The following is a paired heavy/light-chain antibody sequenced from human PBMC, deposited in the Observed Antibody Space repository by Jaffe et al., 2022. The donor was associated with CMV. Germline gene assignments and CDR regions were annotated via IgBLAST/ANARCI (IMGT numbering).Heavy chain of an antibody. V-gene: IGHV3-33*01. CDR2: IWYDGSNK. D-gene: IGHD6-13*01. CDR1: GFSFSSYG. CDR3: ARKYSSTWYDWFDP. Sequence: QVHLVESGGGVVQPGRSLRLSCAASGFSFSSYGMNWVRQAPGKGLEWVATIWYDGSNKYYADSVKGRFTISRDNSKNTVYLEMNTMRAEDTAVYYCARKYSSTWYDWFDPWGQGTLVTVSS. J-gene: IGHJ5*02.
Light chain of an antibody. CDR1: SSNIGADYD. Sequence: QSVLTQPPSVSGAPGQRVTISCTGSSSNIGADYDVHWYQQLPGTAPKLLIYGSSNRPSGVPDRFSGSTSGTSASLAITGLQAEDEADYYCQSYDTSLSGYVFGAGTKVTVL. V-gene: IGLV1-40*01. CDR3: QSYDTSLSGYV. J-gene: IGLJ1*01. CDR2: GSS.